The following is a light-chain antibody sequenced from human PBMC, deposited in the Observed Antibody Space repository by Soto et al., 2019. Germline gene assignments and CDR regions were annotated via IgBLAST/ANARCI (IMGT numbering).Light chain of an antibody. CDR3: QQYGSSPLT. J-gene: IGKJ4*01. Sequence: ENVLTQSPGTLSLSPGETATLSCRASQSVSSGYLAWYQQKPGQAPSLLIYGASSRATGIPDRFSGSGSGTDFTLTISRLEPEDFAVYYCQQYGSSPLTFGGGTKVDIK. CDR1: QSVSSGY. CDR2: GAS. V-gene: IGKV3-20*01.